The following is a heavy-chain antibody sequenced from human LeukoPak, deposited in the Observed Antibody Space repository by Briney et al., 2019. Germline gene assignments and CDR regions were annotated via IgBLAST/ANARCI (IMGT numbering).Heavy chain of an antibody. V-gene: IGHV3-7*03. CDR2: IKQDGSEK. Sequence: GESLRLSCAASGFTFSIYWMSWVRQAPGKGLEWVANIKQDGSEKNYVDSVKGRFTISRDNAENSLYLQMDSLRAEDTAVYYCARGKGAYYYDSSGYVHWDYWGQGTLVTVSS. J-gene: IGHJ4*02. CDR1: GFTFSIYW. D-gene: IGHD3-22*01. CDR3: ARGKGAYYYDSSGYVHWDY.